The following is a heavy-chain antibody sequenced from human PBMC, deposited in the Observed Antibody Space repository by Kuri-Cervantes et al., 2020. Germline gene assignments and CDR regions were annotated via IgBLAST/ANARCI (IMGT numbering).Heavy chain of an antibody. D-gene: IGHD3-22*01. V-gene: IGHV4-39*01. J-gene: IGHJ3*02. CDR2: IYYSGST. Sequence: SETLSLTCAVSGGSISSGGYSWSWIRQPPGKGLEWIGSIYYSGSTYYNPSLKSRVTISVDTSKNQFSLKLSSVTAADTAVYYCARHHSSGYSSDDAFDIWGQGTMVTVSS. CDR3: ARHHSSGYSSDDAFDI. CDR1: GGSISSGGYS.